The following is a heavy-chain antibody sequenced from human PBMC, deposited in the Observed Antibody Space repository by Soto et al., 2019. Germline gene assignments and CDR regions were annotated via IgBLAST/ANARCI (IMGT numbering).Heavy chain of an antibody. CDR2: IYYSGST. Sequence: QVQLQESGPGLVTPSQTLSLHCTVSGGAISSGGYYWSWIRQHPGKGLEWTGYIYYSGSTYYNPSLKSRVTISVDTSKNELSLTLSSVTAADEAFYYCARTIDGCGVDHWGQGTLVTVSS. D-gene: IGHD3-10*01. V-gene: IGHV4-31*03. CDR3: ARTIDGCGVDH. J-gene: IGHJ5*02. CDR1: GGAISSGGYY.